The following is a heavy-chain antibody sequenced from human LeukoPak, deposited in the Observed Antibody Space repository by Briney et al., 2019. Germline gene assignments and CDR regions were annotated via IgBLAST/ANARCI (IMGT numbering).Heavy chain of an antibody. D-gene: IGHD5-18*01. Sequence: SETLSLTCTVSGGSISSSSYYWGWIRQPPGKGLEWIGSIYYSGNTHYNPSLKSRVTMSVDTSKNQFSLKLSSVTAADTAVYYCARHRIQLWFDYWGQGTLVTVSS. CDR1: GGSISSSSYY. J-gene: IGHJ4*02. V-gene: IGHV4-39*01. CDR2: IYYSGNT. CDR3: ARHRIQLWFDY.